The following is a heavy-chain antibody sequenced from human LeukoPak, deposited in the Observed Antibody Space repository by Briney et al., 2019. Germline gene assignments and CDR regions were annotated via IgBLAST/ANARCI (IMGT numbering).Heavy chain of an antibody. D-gene: IGHD5-18*01. V-gene: IGHV3-30*02. CDR2: IRYDGRIK. Sequence: GGSLRLSCAASGFIFNTYGMRWVRQAPGKGLEWVALIRYDGRIKYHADTVKGRFTISRGNPKNTLYLQMNSLRAEDTAVYYCAKDIGSGYSYGFDAFDIWGQGTMVTVSS. CDR1: GFIFNTYG. J-gene: IGHJ3*02. CDR3: AKDIGSGYSYGFDAFDI.